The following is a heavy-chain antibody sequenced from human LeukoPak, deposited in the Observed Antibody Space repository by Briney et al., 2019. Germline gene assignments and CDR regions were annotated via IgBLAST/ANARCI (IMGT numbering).Heavy chain of an antibody. J-gene: IGHJ6*02. CDR1: GYTLRYYY. CDR3: ARGLRIINGLDV. Sequence: ASVRVSCKASGYTLRYYYIYWVRQAPGQGLEWLGWLNPHSGGTNYAQKFQGRVTLTSDTSISTAYMELSPLTSDDTAIYYCARGLRIINGLDVWGQGTTVIVSS. CDR2: LNPHSGGT. D-gene: IGHD2-15*01. V-gene: IGHV1-2*02.